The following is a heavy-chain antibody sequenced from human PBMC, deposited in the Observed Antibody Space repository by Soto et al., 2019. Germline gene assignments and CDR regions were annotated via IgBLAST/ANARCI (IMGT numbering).Heavy chain of an antibody. V-gene: IGHV4-59*01. CDR3: ASGSAARHDY. D-gene: IGHD6-6*01. CDR2: IYYSGST. Sequence: LSLTCTVSGGSIISYYWSWIRQPPGKGLEWIGYIYYSGSTNYNPSLKSRVTISVDTSKNQFSLKLSSVTAADTAVYYCASGSAARHDYWGQGTLVTVSS. CDR1: GGSIISYY. J-gene: IGHJ4*02.